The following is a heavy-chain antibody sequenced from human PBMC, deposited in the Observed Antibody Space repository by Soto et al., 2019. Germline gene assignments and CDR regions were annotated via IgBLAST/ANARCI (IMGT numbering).Heavy chain of an antibody. CDR3: ARGREEGWFDP. CDR2: INHSGST. CDR1: GGSFSGYY. V-gene: IGHV4-34*01. Sequence: SETLSLTCAVYGGSFSGYYWSWIRQPPGKGLEWIGEINHSGSTNYNPSLKSRVTISVDTSKNQFSLKLSSVTAADTAVYYCARGREEGWFDPWGQGTLVTVSS. J-gene: IGHJ5*02.